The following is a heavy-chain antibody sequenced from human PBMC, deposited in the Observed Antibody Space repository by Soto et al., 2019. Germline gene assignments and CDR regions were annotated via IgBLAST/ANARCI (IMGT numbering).Heavy chain of an antibody. CDR3: ARLAVTTSPGDAFDI. Sequence: ASVKVSCKASGYTFTSYGISWVRQAPGQGLEWMGRIIPILGIANYAQKFQGRVTITADKSTSTAYMELGSLRSEDTAVYYCARLAVTTSPGDAFDIWGQGTMVTVSS. V-gene: IGHV1-69*04. CDR2: IIPILGIA. CDR1: GYTFTSYG. J-gene: IGHJ3*02. D-gene: IGHD4-17*01.